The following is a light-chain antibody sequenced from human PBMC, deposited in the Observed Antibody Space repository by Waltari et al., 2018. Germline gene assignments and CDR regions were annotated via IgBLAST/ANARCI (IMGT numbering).Light chain of an antibody. CDR2: AAS. CDR1: QSISSY. CDR3: QQSYSTPQT. J-gene: IGKJ1*01. V-gene: IGKV1-39*01. Sequence: DIQMTQSPSSLSASVGDRVTITCRPSQSISSYLNWYQQKPGKAPKLLIYAASSLQSGVPSRFSGSGSGTDFTLTISSLQPEDFATYYCQQSYSTPQTFGQGTKVEIK.